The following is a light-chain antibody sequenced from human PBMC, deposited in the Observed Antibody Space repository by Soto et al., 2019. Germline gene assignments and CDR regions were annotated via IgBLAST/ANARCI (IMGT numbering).Light chain of an antibody. V-gene: IGLV2-14*01. J-gene: IGLJ2*01. CDR2: EVS. CDR3: SSYTSSSFVV. Sequence: QSALTQPASVSGSPGQSITISCTGTSSDVGGYNYVSWYQQHPGKAPKLMIYEVSNRPSGVSNRFSGSKSGNTASLTISGLQAEDEADYYCSSYTSSSFVVFGGGTKDRP. CDR1: SSDVGGYNY.